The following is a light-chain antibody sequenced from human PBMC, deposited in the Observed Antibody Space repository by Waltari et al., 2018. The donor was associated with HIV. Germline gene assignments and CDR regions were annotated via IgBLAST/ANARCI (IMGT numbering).Light chain of an antibody. CDR1: SSNIGASY. Sequence: QSVLTQPPSVSAAPGQKVTLSCSGSSSNIGASYVSWYQQLPGTAPKLLIFKNAKRPSDIPDRFSASMSGTSATLGITGLQTGDEADYFCGTWDYTLNSHFFGTGTKVTVL. CDR3: GTWDYTLNSHF. CDR2: KNA. V-gene: IGLV1-51*02. J-gene: IGLJ1*01.